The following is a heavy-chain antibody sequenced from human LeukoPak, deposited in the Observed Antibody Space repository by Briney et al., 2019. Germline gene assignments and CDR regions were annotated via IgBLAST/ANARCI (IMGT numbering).Heavy chain of an antibody. CDR1: GFTFSSYA. D-gene: IGHD6-13*01. J-gene: IGHJ3*02. CDR2: ISGSGGST. V-gene: IGHV3-23*01. Sequence: PGGSLRLSCAASGFTFSSYAMSWVRQAPGKGLEWVSAISGSGGSTYYADSVKGRFTFSRDNSKNTLYLQMNSLRAEDTAVYYCAKADTLVVAAVSDAFDIWGQGTMVTVSS. CDR3: AKADTLVVAAVSDAFDI.